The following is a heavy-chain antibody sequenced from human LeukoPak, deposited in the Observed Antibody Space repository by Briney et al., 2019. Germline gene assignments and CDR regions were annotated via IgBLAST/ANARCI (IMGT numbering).Heavy chain of an antibody. V-gene: IGHV3-23*01. J-gene: IGHJ4*02. CDR3: AKDLSPGTYDY. D-gene: IGHD1-1*01. Sequence: GGSLRLSCAASGSTFSSYGMSWVRQAPGKGPEWVSGISDSGDSTYYADSVKGRFTISRDNSKNTLYLQMNSLRAEDTAVYYCAKDLSPGTYDYWGQGTLVTVSS. CDR1: GSTFSSYG. CDR2: ISDSGDST.